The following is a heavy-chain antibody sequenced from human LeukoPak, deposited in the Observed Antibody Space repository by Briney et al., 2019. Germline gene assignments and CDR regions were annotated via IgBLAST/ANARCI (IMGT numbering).Heavy chain of an antibody. CDR2: IYYSGST. J-gene: IGHJ6*02. Sequence: ASETLSLTCTVSGGSISSGGYYWSWIRQHPGKGLEWIGYIYYSGSTYYNPSLKGRVTISVDTSKNQFSLKLSSVTAADTAVYYCARDVDDYYYGMDVWGQGTTVTVSS. V-gene: IGHV4-31*03. CDR1: GGSISSGGYY. CDR3: ARDVDDYYYGMDV.